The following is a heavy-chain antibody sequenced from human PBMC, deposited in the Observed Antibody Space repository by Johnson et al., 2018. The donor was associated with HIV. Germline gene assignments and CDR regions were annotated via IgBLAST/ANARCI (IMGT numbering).Heavy chain of an antibody. J-gene: IGHJ3*02. Sequence: QVQLVESGGGVVQPGRFLRLSCAASGFSFSGYGMHWVRQAPGKGLEWVAVIWYDGSNKYYADSVRGRFTISRDDSKNTLYLQMNSLKTEDTAVYYCTTDLVPAAKEPVVVGGSFDIWGQGTMVTVSS. CDR2: IWYDGSNK. CDR3: TTDLVPAAKEPVVVGGSFDI. D-gene: IGHD2-2*01. V-gene: IGHV3-33*01. CDR1: GFSFSGYG.